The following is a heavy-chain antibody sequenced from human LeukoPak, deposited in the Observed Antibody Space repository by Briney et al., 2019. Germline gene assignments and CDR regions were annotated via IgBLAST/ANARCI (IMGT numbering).Heavy chain of an antibody. CDR2: IYGDGSFT. J-gene: IGHJ4*02. CDR3: ARGPDHGGSYYHD. V-gene: IGHV3-74*01. CDR1: GFTFSNFW. D-gene: IGHD1-26*01. Sequence: GGSLRLSCAASGFTFSNFWMHWVRQAPGKGLVWVALIYGDGSFTSYADSVKGRFTISRDNDKNTLFLQMNSLRVEDTAVYYCARGPDHGGSYYHDWGQGTLVTVSS.